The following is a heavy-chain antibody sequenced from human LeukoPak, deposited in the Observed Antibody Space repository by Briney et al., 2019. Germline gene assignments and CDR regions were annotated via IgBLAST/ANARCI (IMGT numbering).Heavy chain of an antibody. CDR3: ARWNYAILTGYPIGGPDY. J-gene: IGHJ4*02. D-gene: IGHD3-9*01. CDR1: GYTFTSYG. V-gene: IGHV1-18*04. CDR2: ISAYNGNT. Sequence: ASVKVSCKASGYTFTSYGISWVRQAPGQGLEWMGWISAYNGNTNYAQKLQGRVTMTTDTSTSTAYMELRSLRSDDTAVYYCARWNYAILTGYPIGGPDYWGQGTLVTVSS.